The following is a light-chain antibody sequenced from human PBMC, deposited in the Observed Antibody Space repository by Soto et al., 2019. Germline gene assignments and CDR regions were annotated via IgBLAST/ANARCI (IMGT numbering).Light chain of an antibody. V-gene: IGKV3-11*01. J-gene: IGKJ4*01. CDR2: DAS. CDR1: QSVSTS. Sequence: EIVLTQSPATLSLSPGERATLSCSASQSVSTSLVWYQHKPGQAPRLLIYDASNRATGVPARFSGSGSGTDFTLTISSLEPEDLAVYYCQQRNNWPLTFGGGTKVEIK. CDR3: QQRNNWPLT.